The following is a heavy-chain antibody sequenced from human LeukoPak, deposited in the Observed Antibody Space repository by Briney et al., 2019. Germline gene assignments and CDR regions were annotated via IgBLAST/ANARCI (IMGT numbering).Heavy chain of an antibody. CDR1: GFTYSHYG. CDR3: AKDAQRGFDYSNSLEK. Sequence: GRSLRLSCAASGFTYSHYGMHWVRQALGKGLEWVAVIWSDGTEKYYGDAVKGRFTISRDNSRNTLYLQMNSLRGEDTAVYYCAKDAQRGFDYSNSLEKWGQGTLVTVSS. V-gene: IGHV3-33*06. J-gene: IGHJ4*02. CDR2: IWSDGTEK. D-gene: IGHD4-11*01.